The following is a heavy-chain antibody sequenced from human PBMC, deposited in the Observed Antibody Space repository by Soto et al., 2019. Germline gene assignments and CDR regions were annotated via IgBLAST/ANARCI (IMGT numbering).Heavy chain of an antibody. J-gene: IGHJ4*02. CDR2: INAGNGNT. CDR3: ARGLGGARPYFDY. CDR1: GYTFTSYG. V-gene: IGHV1-3*01. D-gene: IGHD3-16*01. Sequence: ASVKVSCKASGYTFTSYGMHWVRQAPGQRLEWMGWINAGNGNTKYSQKFQGRVTITRDTSASTAYMELSSLRSEDTAVYYCARGLGGARPYFDYWGRGTLVTFSS.